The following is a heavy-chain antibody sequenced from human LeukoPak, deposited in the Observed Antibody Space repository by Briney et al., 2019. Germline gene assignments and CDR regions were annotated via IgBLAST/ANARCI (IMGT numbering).Heavy chain of an antibody. J-gene: IGHJ4*02. Sequence: PGGSLRLSCAAYGFIFSRYWMSWVRQAPGKGLEWVANIKEDGGEKYYVDSVKGRFTISRDNAKKSLYLQMNSLRAEDTAVYYCARDFGYYYGSGSYTGRAEKLPPIDFWGQGTLVTVSS. CDR3: ARDFGYYYGSGSYTGRAEKLPPIDF. CDR1: GFIFSRYW. CDR2: IKEDGGEK. V-gene: IGHV3-7*04. D-gene: IGHD3-10*01.